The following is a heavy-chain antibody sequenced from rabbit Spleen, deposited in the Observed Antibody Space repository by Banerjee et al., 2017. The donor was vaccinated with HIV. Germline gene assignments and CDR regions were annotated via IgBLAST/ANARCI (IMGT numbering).Heavy chain of an antibody. J-gene: IGHJ4*01. CDR2: IDPVFGSA. V-gene: IGHV1S40*01. CDR1: GFSFSSRAC. CDR3: ARGGGL. Sequence: QSLEESGGDLVKPGASLTLTCTASGFSFSSRACMCWVRQAPGKGLEWIGYIDPVFGSAYYASWVNGRFSISRENTQNTVSLQLNSLTAADTATYFCARGGGLWGQGTLVTVS.